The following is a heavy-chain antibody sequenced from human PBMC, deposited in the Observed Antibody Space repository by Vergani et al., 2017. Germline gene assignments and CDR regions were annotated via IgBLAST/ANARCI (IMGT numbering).Heavy chain of an antibody. V-gene: IGHV3-30*01. CDR1: GFDFSSYI. Sequence: QLVESGGGWVQPGGSLRLSCVVSGFDFSSYIMNWVRQAPGKGLEWVSFVSTGTKSQSYAESVKGRFTISRDNSKNTLYLQMNSLRAEDTAVYYCAREITSARGMDVWGQGTTVTVSS. J-gene: IGHJ6*02. CDR2: VSTGTKSQ. D-gene: IGHD1-1*01. CDR3: AREITSARGMDV.